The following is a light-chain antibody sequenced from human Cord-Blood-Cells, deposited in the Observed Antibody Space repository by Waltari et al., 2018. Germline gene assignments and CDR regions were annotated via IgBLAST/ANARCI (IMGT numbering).Light chain of an antibody. CDR1: SPNIGSNY. V-gene: IGLV1-47*01. CDR3: AAWDVSLSGPV. J-gene: IGLJ3*02. Sequence: QSVLTQPPSASGTPGQRVTISCSGSSPNIGSNYVYWYQQLPGTAPKLLLYRNNQRPSGVPDRFSGFKSGTSASLAISGLRSEDEADYYCAAWDVSLSGPVFGGGTKLTVL. CDR2: RNN.